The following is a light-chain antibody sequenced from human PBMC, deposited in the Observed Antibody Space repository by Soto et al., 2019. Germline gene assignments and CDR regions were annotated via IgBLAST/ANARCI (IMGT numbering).Light chain of an antibody. CDR1: SSNIGAEYD. V-gene: IGLV1-40*01. CDR3: QSYDSSLTTLV. CDR2: GDN. Sequence: QSVLTPPPSVSGAPGQRVAISCTGSSSNIGAEYDVHWYQQLPGTAPKRLIYGDNNRPSGVPDRFSGSKSGTSASLAITGLQPEDEADYYCQSYDSSLTTLVFGTGTKVTVL. J-gene: IGLJ1*01.